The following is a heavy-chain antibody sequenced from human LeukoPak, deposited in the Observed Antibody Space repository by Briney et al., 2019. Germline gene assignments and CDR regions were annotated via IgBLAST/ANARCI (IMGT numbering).Heavy chain of an antibody. D-gene: IGHD3-10*01. V-gene: IGHV3-33*01. Sequence: PGGSLRLSCAASGSTLSSYGVHWVRQAPGKGLEGVAVIYYDGSKKYYGDSGKGRFSISRDNSKNTLYLQMNSLRVEDTAVYYCARDFYVGAGSYYIGYWGQGGMVSVSS. CDR3: ARDFYVGAGSYYIGY. CDR2: IYYDGSKK. CDR1: GSTLSSYG. J-gene: IGHJ4*02.